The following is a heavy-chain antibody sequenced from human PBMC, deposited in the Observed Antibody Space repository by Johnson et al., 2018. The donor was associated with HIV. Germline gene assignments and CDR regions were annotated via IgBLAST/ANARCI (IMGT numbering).Heavy chain of an antibody. Sequence: QVQLVESGGGVVQPGRSLRLSCAASGFTFSTYGMHWVRQAPGKGLEWVAVMWYDGSNKYYADSVKDRFTISRDISKNTLYLQMNSLRAEDTAVYYCAKDQYGSGSYDKGNAFDIWGQGTMVTVYS. J-gene: IGHJ3*02. CDR3: AKDQYGSGSYDKGNAFDI. CDR1: GFTFSTYG. V-gene: IGHV3-33*06. CDR2: MWYDGSNK. D-gene: IGHD3-10*01.